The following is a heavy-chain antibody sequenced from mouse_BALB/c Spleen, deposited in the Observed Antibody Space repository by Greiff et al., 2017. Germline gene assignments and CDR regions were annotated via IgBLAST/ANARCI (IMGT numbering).Heavy chain of an antibody. D-gene: IGHD2-2*01. J-gene: IGHJ2*01. V-gene: IGHV5-17*02. CDR3: ARGYDVGADY. CDR2: ISSGSSTI. CDR1: GFTFSSFG. Sequence: LVESGGGLVQPGGSRKLSCSASGFTFSSFGMHWVRQAPEKGLEWVAYISSGSSTIYYADTVKGRFTISRDNPKNTLFLQMTSLRSEDTAMYYCARGYDVGADYWGQGTTLTVSS.